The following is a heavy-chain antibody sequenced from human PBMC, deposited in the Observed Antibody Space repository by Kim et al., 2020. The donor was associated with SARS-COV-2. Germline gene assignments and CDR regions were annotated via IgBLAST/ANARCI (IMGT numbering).Heavy chain of an antibody. CDR3: ARGPGGYRYDY. J-gene: IGHJ4*02. V-gene: IGHV5-51*01. Sequence: RYSLSFPGQVTISVDKSITTAYLQWSSLKASDTAMYYCARGPGGYRYDYWGQGTLVTVSS. D-gene: IGHD5-12*01.